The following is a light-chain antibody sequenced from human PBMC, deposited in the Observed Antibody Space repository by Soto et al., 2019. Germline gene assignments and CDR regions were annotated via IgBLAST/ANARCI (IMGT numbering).Light chain of an antibody. Sequence: EIVLTQSPGTPSLSPGERATLSCRASQSVSSSYLAWYQQKPGQAPRLLMYGASSRATGIPDRFSTSGSGTDFTLTISRLEPEDFAVYYCHQYGSSPVTFGPGTKVDIK. V-gene: IGKV3-20*01. CDR3: HQYGSSPVT. CDR1: QSVSSSY. CDR2: GAS. J-gene: IGKJ3*01.